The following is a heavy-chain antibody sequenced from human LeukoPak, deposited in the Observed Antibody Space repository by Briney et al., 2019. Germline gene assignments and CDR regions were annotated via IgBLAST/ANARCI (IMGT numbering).Heavy chain of an antibody. V-gene: IGHV3-30*02. CDR1: GFTFSSYG. CDR3: AKPVTTGGSDAFDI. CDR2: IWDDGSDK. J-gene: IGHJ3*02. D-gene: IGHD3-22*01. Sequence: GGSLRLSCAASGFTFSSYGMHWVRQAPGKGLEWVAFIWDDGSDKYYADSVKGRFTISRDNSKNTLYLQMNSLRAEDTAVYYCAKPVTTGGSDAFDIWGQGTMVTVSS.